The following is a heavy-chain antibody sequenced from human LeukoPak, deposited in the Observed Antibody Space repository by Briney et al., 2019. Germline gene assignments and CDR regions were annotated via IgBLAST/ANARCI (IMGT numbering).Heavy chain of an antibody. CDR2: IGESGSPV. Sequence: GGSLRLSCGGSGFIFRDFDMTWVRQTAGRGLEWVSYIGESGSPVFYADSVKGRFSVSRDNAKKSLFLQMNGLRVEDTGIYYCARIGSTGTYNRDFQYWGPGTLVVVSS. CDR3: ARIGSTGTYNRDFQY. J-gene: IGHJ1*01. D-gene: IGHD1-26*01. V-gene: IGHV3-48*03. CDR1: GFIFRDFD.